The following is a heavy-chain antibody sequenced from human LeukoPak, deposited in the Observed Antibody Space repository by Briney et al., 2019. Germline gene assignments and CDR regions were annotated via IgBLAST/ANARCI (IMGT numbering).Heavy chain of an antibody. Sequence: GGSLRLSCAASGFTFSSYSMSWVRQAPGKGLEWVSSISSSSSYIYYADSVKGRFTISRDNAKNSPYLQMNSLRAEDTVVYYCARDPIRGVIDYWGQGTLVTVSS. CDR1: GFTFSSYS. CDR2: ISSSSSYI. D-gene: IGHD3-10*01. CDR3: ARDPIRGVIDY. V-gene: IGHV3-21*01. J-gene: IGHJ4*02.